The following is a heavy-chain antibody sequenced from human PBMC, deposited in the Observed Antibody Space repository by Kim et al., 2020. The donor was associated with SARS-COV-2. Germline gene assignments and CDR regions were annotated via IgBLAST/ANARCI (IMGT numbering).Heavy chain of an antibody. CDR2: VYYSGAS. Sequence: SETLSLTCSVSGASISGDGYFWGWIRQPPGKGLEWIGSVYYSGASYYNPSLKSRVTVSVDTSKNRFSLNLTSVTAAATAMYYGVTHARGTHFDYWGQGT. J-gene: IGHJ4*02. CDR3: VTHARGTHFDY. CDR1: GASISGDGYF. V-gene: IGHV4-39*01. D-gene: IGHD1-26*01.